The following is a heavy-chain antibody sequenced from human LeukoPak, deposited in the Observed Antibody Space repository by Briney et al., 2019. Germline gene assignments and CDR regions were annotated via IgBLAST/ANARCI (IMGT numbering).Heavy chain of an antibody. CDR1: GFTFSSYA. CDR3: AKGGGDGSGSYSYHYYYMDV. Sequence: GGSLRLSCAASGFTFSSYAIHWVRQAPGKGLEWVAAISYDGSNKNYADSVKGRFTISRDNSKNTLYLQMNSLSAEDTAVYYCAKGGGDGSGSYSYHYYYMDVWGKGTTVTVSS. CDR2: ISYDGSNK. J-gene: IGHJ6*03. V-gene: IGHV3-30*04. D-gene: IGHD3-10*01.